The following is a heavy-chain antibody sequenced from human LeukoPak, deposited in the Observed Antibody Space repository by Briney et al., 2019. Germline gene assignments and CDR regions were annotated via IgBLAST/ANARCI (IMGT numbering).Heavy chain of an antibody. CDR1: GFAFNNYW. J-gene: IGHJ5*02. CDR2: IKQDGSVK. D-gene: IGHD2-2*01. Sequence: GGSLRLSCAASGFAFNNYWMSWVRQAPGRGLEWVANIKQDGSVKYYVDSVKGRFTISRDNAKNSVFLLMNSLRAEDMAVYYCARDYHYCTGTSCYYWFDPWGQGTLVTVSS. V-gene: IGHV3-7*01. CDR3: ARDYHYCTGTSCYYWFDP.